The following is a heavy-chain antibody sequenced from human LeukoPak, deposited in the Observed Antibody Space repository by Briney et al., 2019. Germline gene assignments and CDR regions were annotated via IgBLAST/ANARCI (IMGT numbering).Heavy chain of an antibody. CDR3: AMVRVYWFDP. Sequence: PGGSLRLSCAASGFTFSSYGMHWVRQAPGKGLEWVTFIRYDGTNEYYADSVRGRFTISRDNAKNSLYLQMNSLRAEDTAVYYCAMVRVYWFDPWGQGTLVTVSS. D-gene: IGHD2-8*01. CDR2: IRYDGTNE. J-gene: IGHJ5*02. V-gene: IGHV3-30*02. CDR1: GFTFSSYG.